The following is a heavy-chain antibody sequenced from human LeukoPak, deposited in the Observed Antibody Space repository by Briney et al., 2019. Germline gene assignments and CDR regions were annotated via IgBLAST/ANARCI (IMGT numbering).Heavy chain of an antibody. V-gene: IGHV4-34*01. CDR2: INHSGST. J-gene: IGHJ5*02. CDR3: ARAXXYCSTTRCWFDP. D-gene: IGHD2-2*01. Sequence: SETLSLTCAVYXGXXRGYYXSXVXXPPXXXLEWIGEINHSGSTNYNPSLXSRVTISVDTSKXQFSLNLTSVTAADTAVYYCARAXXYCSTTRCWFDPWGQGTLVTVSS. CDR1: XGXXRGYY.